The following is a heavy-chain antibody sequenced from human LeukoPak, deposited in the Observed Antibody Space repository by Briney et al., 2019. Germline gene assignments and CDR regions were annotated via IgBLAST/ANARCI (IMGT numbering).Heavy chain of an antibody. CDR2: INAGNGNT. J-gene: IGHJ4*02. D-gene: IGHD3-9*01. Sequence: ASVKVSCKASGYTFTSYAMHWVRQAPGQRLEWMGWINAGNGNTKYSQKFQGSVTITRDTSASTAYMELSSLRSEDTAVYYCARVPHYDILTGYYTQPPFDYWGQGTLVTVSS. CDR1: GYTFTSYA. CDR3: ARVPHYDILTGYYTQPPFDY. V-gene: IGHV1-3*01.